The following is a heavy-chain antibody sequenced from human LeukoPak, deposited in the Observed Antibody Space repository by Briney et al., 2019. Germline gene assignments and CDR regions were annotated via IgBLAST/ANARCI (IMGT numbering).Heavy chain of an antibody. CDR3: AKVPYYYDSTAYLFDY. CDR1: GFSFSSHA. Sequence: GGSLRLPCAASGFSFSSHAMNWVRQAPGKGLEWVSGISGTGSGTYYADSVKGRFTISRDNAKNTLFLQMNSLRDEDTAIYYCAKVPYYYDSTAYLFDYWGQGTLVTVSS. J-gene: IGHJ4*02. CDR2: ISGTGSGT. D-gene: IGHD3-22*01. V-gene: IGHV3-23*01.